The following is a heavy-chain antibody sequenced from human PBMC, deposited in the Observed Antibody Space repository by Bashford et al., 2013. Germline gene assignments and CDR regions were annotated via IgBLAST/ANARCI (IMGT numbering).Heavy chain of an antibody. J-gene: IGHJ6*02. D-gene: IGHD2-15*01. CDR2: ISSSGSTI. V-gene: IGHV3-11*01. Sequence: RQAPGKGLEWVSYISSSGSTINYAASVKGRFTISRDNANNSLYLQMNSLSAEDTAVYYCARGGDYCKSGGCPYMAGSGLDVVGPRDHGHRLL. CDR3: ARGGDYCKSGGCPYMAGSGLDV.